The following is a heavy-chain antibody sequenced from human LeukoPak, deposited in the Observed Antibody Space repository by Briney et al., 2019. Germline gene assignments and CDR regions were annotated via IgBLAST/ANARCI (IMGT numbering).Heavy chain of an antibody. Sequence: GRSLRLSCAASGFTFSSYGMHWVRQAPGKGLEWVAVIWYDGSNKYYADSVKGRFTISRDNSKNTLYLQMNSLRAEDTAVYYCARGNNDILTGYYIGLDYWGQGTLVTVSS. CDR1: GFTFSSYG. CDR2: IWYDGSNK. D-gene: IGHD3-9*01. J-gene: IGHJ4*02. V-gene: IGHV3-33*01. CDR3: ARGNNDILTGYYIGLDY.